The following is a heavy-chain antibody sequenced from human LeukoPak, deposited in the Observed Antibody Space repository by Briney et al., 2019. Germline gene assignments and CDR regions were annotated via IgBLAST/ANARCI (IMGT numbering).Heavy chain of an antibody. V-gene: IGHV3-23*01. CDR1: GFTFRSYA. CDR3: AKESSGGWYFDY. CDR2: ISGSGDST. D-gene: IGHD6-19*01. J-gene: IGHJ4*02. Sequence: GGSLRLSCAASGFTFRSYAMNWVRQAPGKGLEWVSVISGSGDSTYYADSVKGRFTISRDNSKHSLYLQMNSLRAEDTAVYYCAKESSGGWYFDYWGQGTLVTVSS.